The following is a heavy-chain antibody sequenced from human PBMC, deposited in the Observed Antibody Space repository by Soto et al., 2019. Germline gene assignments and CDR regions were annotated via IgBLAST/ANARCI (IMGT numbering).Heavy chain of an antibody. CDR1: GYTFPVYY. CDR2: INPNSGDT. J-gene: IGHJ6*02. V-gene: IGHV1-2*02. CDR3: ARDLMTTVPYYYYGMDV. D-gene: IGHD4-17*01. Sequence: QVRLVQSGAEMKKPGASVKVSCKASGYTFPVYYMHWVRQAPGQGLEWMGWINPNSGDTHYAQKFHGRVTMTRETSISTAYMELSRLRSNDTAVYYCARDLMTTVPYYYYGMDVWGQGTTVTVSS.